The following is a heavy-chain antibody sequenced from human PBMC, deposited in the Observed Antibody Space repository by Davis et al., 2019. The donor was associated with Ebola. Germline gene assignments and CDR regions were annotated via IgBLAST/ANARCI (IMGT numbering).Heavy chain of an antibody. V-gene: IGHV3-21*01. CDR2: ITSSSNYI. J-gene: IGHJ6*02. CDR3: ARDEYCSGGSCYLILTNYGMDV. Sequence: PGGSLRLSCAASGFTFSSYSMNWVRQAPGKGLEWVSSITSSSNYIDYPDSMKGRFTISRDNAKNSLYLQMNSLRAEDTAVYYCARDEYCSGGSCYLILTNYGMDVWGQGTTVTVSS. CDR1: GFTFSSYS. D-gene: IGHD2-15*01.